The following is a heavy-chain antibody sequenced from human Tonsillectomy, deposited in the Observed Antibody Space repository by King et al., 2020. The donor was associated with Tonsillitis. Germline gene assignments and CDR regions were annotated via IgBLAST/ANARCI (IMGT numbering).Heavy chain of an antibody. Sequence: VQLVESGGGLVQPGGSLRLSCAGSGFSFSSYGMSWVRQAPGKGLEWVSVIYGVDSRTYHVDSVKGRFSISRDNSKNTVYLQMNGLRAEDTAIYYCAKGITSSWNNWYDSWGQGTLVIVSS. CDR2: IYGVDSRT. CDR1: GFSFSSYG. V-gene: IGHV3-23*03. J-gene: IGHJ5*01. D-gene: IGHD6-13*01. CDR3: AKGITSSWNNWYDS.